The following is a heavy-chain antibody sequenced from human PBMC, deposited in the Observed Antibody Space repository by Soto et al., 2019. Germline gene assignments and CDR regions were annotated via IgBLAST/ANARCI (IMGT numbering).Heavy chain of an antibody. CDR2: ILYDGNNK. J-gene: IGHJ2*01. D-gene: IGHD6-19*01. CDR3: ARDGNRSPTLGRVSAVATLVDSYFDL. V-gene: IGHV3-30-3*01. CDR1: GFIFSTYS. Sequence: GGSLRLSCAASGFIFSTYSMHWVRQAPGKGLEWVAVILYDGNNKYYADSVKGRFTISIDNSKNTLYLQMNSLRAEDTAVYYCARDGNRSPTLGRVSAVATLVDSYFDLWGRGTLVTVSS.